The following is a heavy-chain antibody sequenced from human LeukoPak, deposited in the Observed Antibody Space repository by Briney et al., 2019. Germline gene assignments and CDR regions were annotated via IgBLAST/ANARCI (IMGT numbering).Heavy chain of an antibody. Sequence: SETLSLTCAVYGGSFSGYYWSWIRQPPGKGLEWIGEINHSGSTNYNPSLKSRVTISVDTSKNQFSPKLSSVTAADTAVYYCARGGYVGYLDYWGQGTLVTVSS. V-gene: IGHV4-34*01. CDR1: GGSFSGYY. D-gene: IGHD1-1*01. CDR3: ARGGYVGYLDY. J-gene: IGHJ4*02. CDR2: INHSGST.